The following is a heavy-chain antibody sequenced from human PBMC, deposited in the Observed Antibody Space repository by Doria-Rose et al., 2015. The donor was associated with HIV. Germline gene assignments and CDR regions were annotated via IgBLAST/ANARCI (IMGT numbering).Heavy chain of an antibody. V-gene: IGHV3-9*01. J-gene: IGHJ6*03. CDR1: GFSFESYA. CDR2: ISWDSGAK. D-gene: IGHD3-3*01. Sequence: VQLVQSGGGLVQPGRSLRLSCVGSGFSFESYAMHWVRLAPGKGLEWVAGISWDSGAKGNADSVECRFTISRDNAKMSVYLEMGSLRPEDTAFYYCAKAPIIGPKYYFYMDVWGKGTSVTVSS. CDR3: AKAPIIGPKYYFYMDV.